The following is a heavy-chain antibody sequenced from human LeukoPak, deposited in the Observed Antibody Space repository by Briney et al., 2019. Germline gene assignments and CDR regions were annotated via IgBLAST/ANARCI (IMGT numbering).Heavy chain of an antibody. CDR3: ARDLDTMVRGVIIDK. D-gene: IGHD3-10*01. CDR1: GITFEDYA. V-gene: IGHV3-30-3*01. J-gene: IGHJ4*02. Sequence: GGSLRLSCAASGITFEDYAMHWVRQAPGKGLEWVAVISYDGSNKYYADSVKSRFTISRDNSKNTLYLQMNSLRGEDTAVYYCARDLDTMVRGVIIDKWGQGTLVTVSS. CDR2: ISYDGSNK.